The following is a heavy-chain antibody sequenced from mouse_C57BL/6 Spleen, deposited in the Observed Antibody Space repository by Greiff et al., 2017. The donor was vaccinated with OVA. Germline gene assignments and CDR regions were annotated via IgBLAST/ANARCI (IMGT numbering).Heavy chain of an antibody. Sequence: QVQLQQPGAELVRPGSSVKLSCKASGYTFTSYWMHWVKQRPIQGLEWIGNIDPSDSDTHYNQKFKDKATLTVDKSSSTAYMQLSSLTSEDSAVYYCARQIYYGYEWCFDDWGTGTMVTVSA. CDR2: IDPSDSDT. CDR3: ARQIYYGYEWCFDD. D-gene: IGHD2-2*01. J-gene: IGHJ1*03. V-gene: IGHV1-52*01. CDR1: GYTFTSYW.